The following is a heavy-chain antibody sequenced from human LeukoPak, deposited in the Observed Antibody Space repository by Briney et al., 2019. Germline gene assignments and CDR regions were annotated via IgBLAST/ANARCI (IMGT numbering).Heavy chain of an antibody. CDR3: ARGGSYSPHFDY. CDR1: GGTFSSYA. Sequence: GASVKVSCKASGGTFSSYAISWVRQAPGQGLEWMGGIIPIFGTANYAQKFQGRVTITADESTSTAYMELSSLRSEDTAVYYCARGGSYSPHFDYWGQGTLVTVSS. J-gene: IGHJ4*02. CDR2: IIPIFGTA. V-gene: IGHV1-69*13. D-gene: IGHD1-26*01.